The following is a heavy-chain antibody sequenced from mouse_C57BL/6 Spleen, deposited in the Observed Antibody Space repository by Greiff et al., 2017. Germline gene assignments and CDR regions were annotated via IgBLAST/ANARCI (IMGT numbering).Heavy chain of an antibody. CDR1: GFSLTSYG. Sequence: VKLVESGPGLVQPSQSLSITCTVSGFSLTSYGVHWVRQSPGKGLEWLGVIWRGGSTDYNAAFMSRLSITKDNSKSQVFFKMNSLQADATAIYYCAKSPFSTTVVDWYFDVWGTGTTVTVSS. CDR3: AKSPFSTTVVDWYFDV. V-gene: IGHV2-5*01. CDR2: IWRGGST. D-gene: IGHD1-1*01. J-gene: IGHJ1*03.